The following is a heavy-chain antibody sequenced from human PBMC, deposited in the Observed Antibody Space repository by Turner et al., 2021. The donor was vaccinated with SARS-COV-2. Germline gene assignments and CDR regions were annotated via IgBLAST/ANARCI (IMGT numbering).Heavy chain of an antibody. CDR2: FDPEDVET. CDR1: GYTLIELS. Sequence: QVQLVQSGAEVKKPGASVKVSCKVSGYTLIELSMHWVRQAPGKGLEGRGGFDPEDVETIYAQKFQGRVTMTDDTSTDTAYMELSSLRSEDTAVYYCATVFAVAGLSYGMDVWGQGTTVTVSS. CDR3: ATVFAVAGLSYGMDV. J-gene: IGHJ6*02. D-gene: IGHD6-19*01. V-gene: IGHV1-24*01.